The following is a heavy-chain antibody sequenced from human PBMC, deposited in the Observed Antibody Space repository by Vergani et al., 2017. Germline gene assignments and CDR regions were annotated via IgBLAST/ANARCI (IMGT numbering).Heavy chain of an antibody. J-gene: IGHJ4*02. V-gene: IGHV1-18*01. CDR2: ISAYNGNT. CDR1: GYTFTSYG. Sequence: QVQLVQSGAEVKKPGASVKVSCKASGYTFTSYGISWVRQAPGQGLEWMGWISAYNGNTNYAQQLQGRVTMTTDTSTSTAYMELRSLRSDDTAVYYCARQKYDFWSGYPLWGFDYWGQGTLVTVSS. CDR3: ARQKYDFWSGYPLWGFDY. D-gene: IGHD3-3*01.